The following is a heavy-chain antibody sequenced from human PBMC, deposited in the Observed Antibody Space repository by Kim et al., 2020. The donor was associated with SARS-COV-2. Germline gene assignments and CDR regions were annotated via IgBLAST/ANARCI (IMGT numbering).Heavy chain of an antibody. J-gene: IGHJ6*02. CDR2: IYNSGST. CDR3: ARLPF. Sequence: SETLSLTCTVSGGSVSSGSYYWSWIRQPRGKGLEWTAYIYNSGSTDYNPSLKSRVTISVDTSKNQFSLKLTSVTAADTAVYYCARLPFWGRGTTVTVSS. CDR1: GGSVSSGSYY. V-gene: IGHV4-61*01.